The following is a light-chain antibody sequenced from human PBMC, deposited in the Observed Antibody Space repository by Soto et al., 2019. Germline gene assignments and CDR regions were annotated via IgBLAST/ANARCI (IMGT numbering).Light chain of an antibody. CDR2: EVS. Sequence: SALTQPASVSGSPGQSLTISCNGTSSDVGAYNYVSWYQPHPGKAPKLMIYEVSDRPSGVSNRFSGRKSGNTASLTISGLQAEDEADYYCSSYTSRSTLVFGGGTKVTVL. V-gene: IGLV2-14*01. J-gene: IGLJ3*02. CDR3: SSYTSRSTLV. CDR1: SSDVGAYNY.